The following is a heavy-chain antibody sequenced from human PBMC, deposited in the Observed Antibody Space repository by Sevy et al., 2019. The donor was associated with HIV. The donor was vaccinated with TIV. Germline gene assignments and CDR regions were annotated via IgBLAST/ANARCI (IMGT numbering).Heavy chain of an antibody. CDR3: ARDRRRWALDI. Sequence: GGSLRLSCAASGFTFSSYWMSWVRQAPGKGLEWVANIKEDGSEKYYVDSAKGRFTISRDNAKNSMSLQMNSLRAEDTAVYYCARDRRRWALDIWGQGTMVTVSS. D-gene: IGHD2-15*01. CDR2: IKEDGSEK. J-gene: IGHJ3*02. V-gene: IGHV3-7*01. CDR1: GFTFSSYW.